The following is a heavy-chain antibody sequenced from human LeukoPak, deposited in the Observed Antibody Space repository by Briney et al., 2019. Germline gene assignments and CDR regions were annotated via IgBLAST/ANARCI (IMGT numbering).Heavy chain of an antibody. J-gene: IGHJ1*01. CDR3: AGSTVTRLAEYFQH. CDR1: GGTFSSYA. V-gene: IGHV1-69*13. D-gene: IGHD4-17*01. CDR2: IIPIFGTA. Sequence: ASVKVSCKASGGTFSSYAISWVRQAPGHGLEWMGGIIPIFGTANYAQKFQGRVTITADESTSTGYMELSTLRSEDTAVYYCAGSTVTRLAEYFQHWGQGTLVTVSP.